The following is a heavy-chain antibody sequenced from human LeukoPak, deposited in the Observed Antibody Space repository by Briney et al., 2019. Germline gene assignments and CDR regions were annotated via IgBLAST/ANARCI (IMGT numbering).Heavy chain of an antibody. CDR1: VGSFSGYH. D-gene: IGHD3-16*02. J-gene: IGHJ4*01. CDR3: ARQGQISAFDF. V-gene: IGHV4-34*01. Sequence: PSETLSLTCAVYVGSFSGYHWSWLRQPPGKGPEWIGEINDNGNTNYNPSLKSRVTISSDPSKNQFSLRMTSLTAADTAVYYCARQGQISAFDFWGHGNLVIVSS. CDR2: INDNGNT.